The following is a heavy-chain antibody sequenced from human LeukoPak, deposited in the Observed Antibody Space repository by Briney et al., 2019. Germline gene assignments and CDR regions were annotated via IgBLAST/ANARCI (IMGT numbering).Heavy chain of an antibody. D-gene: IGHD5-18*01. Sequence: SVKVSCKVSGYTLTELSMHWVRQAPGQGLEWMGGIIPIFGTANYAQKFQGRVTITADKSTSTAYMELSSLRSEDTAVYYCARTYTAMVISAFDIWGQGTMVTVSS. CDR3: ARTYTAMVISAFDI. CDR2: IIPIFGTA. V-gene: IGHV1-69*06. J-gene: IGHJ3*02. CDR1: GYTLTELS.